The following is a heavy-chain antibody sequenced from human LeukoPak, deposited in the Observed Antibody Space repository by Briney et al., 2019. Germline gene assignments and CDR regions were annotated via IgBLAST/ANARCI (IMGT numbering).Heavy chain of an antibody. Sequence: SETLSLTCTVSGGSISSYYWSWIRQPAGKGLEWIGRIYTSGSTNYNPSLKSRVTMSVDTSKNQFSLKLSSVTAADTAVYYCARAIRDCSSTSCRITWFDPWGQGTLVTVSS. D-gene: IGHD2-2*01. CDR2: IYTSGST. CDR1: GGSISSYY. J-gene: IGHJ5*02. V-gene: IGHV4-4*07. CDR3: ARAIRDCSSTSCRITWFDP.